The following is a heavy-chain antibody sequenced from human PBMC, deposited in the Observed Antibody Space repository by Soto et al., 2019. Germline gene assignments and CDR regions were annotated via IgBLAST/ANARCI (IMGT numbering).Heavy chain of an antibody. CDR3: ARDYYYDSSGYLD. CDR2: ISYDGSNK. D-gene: IGHD3-22*01. V-gene: IGHV3-30-3*01. CDR1: GFTFSSYA. Sequence: GGSLRLSCAASGFTFSSYAMHWVRQAPGKGLEWVAVISYDGSNKYYADSVKGRFTISRDNSKNTLYLQMNSLRAEVTAVYYCARDYYYDSSGYLDWGQGTLVTVSS. J-gene: IGHJ4*02.